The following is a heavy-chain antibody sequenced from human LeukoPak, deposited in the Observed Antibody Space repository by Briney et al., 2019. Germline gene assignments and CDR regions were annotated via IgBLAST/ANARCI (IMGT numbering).Heavy chain of an antibody. V-gene: IGHV4-59*01. CDR2: IYYSGST. Sequence: SETLSLTCTVSGGSISSYYWSWIRQPPGKGLEWIGYIYYSGSTNYNPSLKSRVTISVDTSKNQFSLKLSSVTAADTAVYYCARVSPGGTTIYYYYYMDVWGKETTVTVSS. CDR1: GGSISSYY. J-gene: IGHJ6*03. CDR3: ARVSPGGTTIYYYYYMDV. D-gene: IGHD1-1*01.